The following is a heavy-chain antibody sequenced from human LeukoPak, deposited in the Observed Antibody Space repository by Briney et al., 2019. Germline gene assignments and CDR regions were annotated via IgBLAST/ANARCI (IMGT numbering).Heavy chain of an antibody. CDR3: ASEQLVTYYFDN. D-gene: IGHD2-21*02. CDR2: SFYTGTT. CDR1: GDSISTYY. Sequence: SETLSLTCIVSGDSISTYYWSWIRQSPGKGMEWIGYSFYTGTTNYNPSLQSRVTISPDTSKNQISLKLTSVTAADTAVYYCASEQLVTYYFDNWGQGTLVTVSS. V-gene: IGHV4-59*08. J-gene: IGHJ4*02.